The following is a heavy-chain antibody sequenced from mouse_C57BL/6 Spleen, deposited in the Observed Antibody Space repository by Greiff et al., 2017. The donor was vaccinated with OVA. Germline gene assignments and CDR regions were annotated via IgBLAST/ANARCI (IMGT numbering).Heavy chain of an antibody. CDR1: GFTFSSYA. J-gene: IGHJ1*03. CDR2: ISSGGDYI. Sequence: EVMLVESGEGLVKPGGSLKLSCAASGFTFSSYAMSWVRQTPEKRLEWVAYISSGGDYIYYADTVKGRFTISRDNDRNTLYLQMSSLKSEDTAMYYCTRGHYYGSSPPFDVWGTGTTVTVSS. CDR3: TRGHYYGSSPPFDV. D-gene: IGHD1-1*01. V-gene: IGHV5-9-1*02.